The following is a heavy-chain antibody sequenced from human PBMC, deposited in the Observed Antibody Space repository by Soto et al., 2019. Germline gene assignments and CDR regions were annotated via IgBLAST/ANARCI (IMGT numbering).Heavy chain of an antibody. J-gene: IGHJ4*02. Sequence: EVKLVESGGDLVQPGGSLRLSCAASGFTFSTYWMHWVRQAPGKGLLWVSRIKTDGTYATYADSVKGRFTISRDNAKNTLYLQMNSLRVEDAAVHYCAAGGSGYYANWGQGTLVTVSS. D-gene: IGHD3-22*01. CDR2: IKTDGTYA. V-gene: IGHV3-74*01. CDR1: GFTFSTYW. CDR3: AAGGSGYYAN.